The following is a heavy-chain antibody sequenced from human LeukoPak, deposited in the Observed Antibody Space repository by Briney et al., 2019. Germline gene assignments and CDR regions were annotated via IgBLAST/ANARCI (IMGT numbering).Heavy chain of an antibody. CDR2: IYYSGST. D-gene: IGHD5-18*01. Sequence: SETLPLTCTVSGGSISSYYWSWIRQPPGKGLEWIGYIYYSGSTNYNPSLKSRVTISVDTSKNQFSLKLSSVTAADTAVYYCARYTSMIAFHARGFDIWGQGTLVTVSS. CDR1: GGSISSYY. V-gene: IGHV4-59*01. J-gene: IGHJ3*02. CDR3: ARYTSMIAFHARGFDI.